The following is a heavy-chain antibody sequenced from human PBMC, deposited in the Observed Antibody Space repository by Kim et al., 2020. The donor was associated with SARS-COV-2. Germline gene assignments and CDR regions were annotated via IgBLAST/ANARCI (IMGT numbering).Heavy chain of an antibody. J-gene: IGHJ4*01. CDR3: ARPYCSSTSCLYSFDY. CDR1: GFTFSSYV. V-gene: IGHV3-30-3*01. D-gene: IGHD2-2*01. CDR2: ISYDGSNK. Sequence: GGSLRLSCAVSGFTFSSYVMNWVRQAPGKGLEWVAVISYDGSNKYYADSVRGRITITRDNTKTTQYQQMNSLTDEATAVYYCARPYCSSTSCLYSFDYW.